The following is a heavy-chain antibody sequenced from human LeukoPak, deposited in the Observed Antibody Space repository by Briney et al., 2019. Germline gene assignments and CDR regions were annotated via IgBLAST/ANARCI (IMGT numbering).Heavy chain of an antibody. CDR1: GGSISSYY. D-gene: IGHD3-22*01. Sequence: SETLSLTCTVSGGSISSYYWSWIRQPPGKGLEWIGYIYYSGCTNYNPSLKSRVTISVDTSKNQFSLKLSSVTAADTAVYYCARVPCYYDSSGYYPWGQGTLVTVSS. CDR3: ARVPCYYDSSGYYP. CDR2: IYYSGCT. J-gene: IGHJ5*02. V-gene: IGHV4-59*01.